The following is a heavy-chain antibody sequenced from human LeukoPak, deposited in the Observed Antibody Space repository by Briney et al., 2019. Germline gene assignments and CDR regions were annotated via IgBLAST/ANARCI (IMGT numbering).Heavy chain of an antibody. D-gene: IGHD3-10*01. J-gene: IGHJ4*02. V-gene: IGHV1-2*02. CDR2: INPNTGVP. Sequence: GASVKASCKASGYTFNDYYIHWVRQAPGQGLEWMGWINPNTGVPRYPQKFRDRVSMTGDTSINTVYMELTSLRSDDTAVYYCARDSEVRGVIWFFEHWGEGTLVTVSS. CDR3: ARDSEVRGVIWFFEH. CDR1: GYTFNDYY.